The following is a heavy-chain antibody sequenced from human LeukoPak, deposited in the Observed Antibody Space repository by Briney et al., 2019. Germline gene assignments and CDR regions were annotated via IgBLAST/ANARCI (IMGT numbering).Heavy chain of an antibody. Sequence: SETLSLTCTVSGGSISTYSWSWIRQPPGKGLEWIGYIYYSGSTNYTPSLKSRVTMSVDTSKNQFSLKLSSVTAADTAVYYCARDSVAAAFDYWSQGTLVTVSS. CDR2: IYYSGST. J-gene: IGHJ4*02. V-gene: IGHV4-59*01. CDR1: GGSISTYS. CDR3: ARDSVAAAFDY. D-gene: IGHD6-13*01.